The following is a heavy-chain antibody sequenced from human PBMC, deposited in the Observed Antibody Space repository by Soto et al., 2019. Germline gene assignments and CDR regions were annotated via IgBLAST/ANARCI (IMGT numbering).Heavy chain of an antibody. CDR2: ISADGYAT. CDR1: GFTFSSHA. CDR3: QAARPDWSDP. D-gene: IGHD6-25*01. Sequence: GGSLRLSCAASGFTFSSHAMSWVRQAPGKGLEWVSVISADGYATYYADSVKGRFTISRDNSRNTVYLQMSSLRVDDTAVYYCQAARPDWSDPWGQGTQVTVSS. V-gene: IGHV3-23*01. J-gene: IGHJ5*02.